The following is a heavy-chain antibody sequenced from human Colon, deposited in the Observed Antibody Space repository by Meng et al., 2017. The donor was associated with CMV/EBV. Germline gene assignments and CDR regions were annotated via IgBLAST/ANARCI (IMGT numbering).Heavy chain of an antibody. CDR2: VYYNGIT. D-gene: IGHD3-10*01. V-gene: IGHV4-59*01. CDR1: GGSITYYY. CDR3: ARDGEGGDDVFEY. J-gene: IGHJ4*02. Sequence: SETLSLTCSVSGGSITYYYLSWIRQTPGRGPEWIGYVYYNGITKVNPSLQSRVSISTDTSKNQVSLKLTSVTAADSAIYYCARDGEGGDDVFEYWGQGILVTVS.